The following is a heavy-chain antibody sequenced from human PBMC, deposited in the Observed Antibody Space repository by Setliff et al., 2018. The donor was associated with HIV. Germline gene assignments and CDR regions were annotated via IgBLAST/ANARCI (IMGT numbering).Heavy chain of an antibody. Sequence: GASVMVSCKASGGTFRSYAFTWVRQAPGQGLEWMGGIIPVFATPHYAQKFQGRVTITTDESTSTAYMDLSSLRSEDTAVYYCALSRVGAPEAFDIWDQGTMVTVSS. J-gene: IGHJ3*02. CDR3: ALSRVGAPEAFDI. V-gene: IGHV1-69*05. CDR2: IIPVFATP. D-gene: IGHD2-2*01. CDR1: GGTFRSYA.